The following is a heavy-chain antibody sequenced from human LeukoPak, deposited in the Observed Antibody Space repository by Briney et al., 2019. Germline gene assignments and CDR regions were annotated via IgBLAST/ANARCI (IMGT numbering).Heavy chain of an antibody. V-gene: IGHV3-9*01. CDR2: ISWNSGSI. Sequence: GRSLRLSCAASGFTFDDYAMHWVRQAPGKGLEWVSGISWNSGSIGYADSVKGRFTISRDNAKNSLYLQMNSPRAEDTALYYCAKDKSGGWDGVDYWGQGTLVTVSS. D-gene: IGHD6-19*01. J-gene: IGHJ4*02. CDR1: GFTFDDYA. CDR3: AKDKSGGWDGVDY.